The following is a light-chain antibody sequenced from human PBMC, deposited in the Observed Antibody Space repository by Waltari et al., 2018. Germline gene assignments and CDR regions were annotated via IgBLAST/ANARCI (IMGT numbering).Light chain of an antibody. J-gene: IGLJ2*01. CDR3: KSYDSRNLV. V-gene: IGLV6-57*02. CDR2: EDS. Sequence: VRRFKQRQGSAPAIVIYEDSLRASGVPDRFSASIERSSNSAALSISGLKAEVEADYYCKSYDSRNLVFGGVSQVTV.